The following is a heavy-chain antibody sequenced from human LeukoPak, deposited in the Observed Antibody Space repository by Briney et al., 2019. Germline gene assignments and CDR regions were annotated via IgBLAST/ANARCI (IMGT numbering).Heavy chain of an antibody. CDR2: IDWDDDK. V-gene: IGHV2-70*11. J-gene: IGHJ4*02. CDR3: ARTVEQWLVPRGFDY. Sequence: SGPTLVNPTQTLTLTCTFSGFSLSTSGMCVSWIRQPPGKALEWLARIDWDDDKYYSTSLKTRLTISKDTSKNQVVLTMTNMDSVDTATYYCARTVEQWLVPRGFDYWGQGTLVTVSS. CDR1: GFSLSTSGMC. D-gene: IGHD6-19*01.